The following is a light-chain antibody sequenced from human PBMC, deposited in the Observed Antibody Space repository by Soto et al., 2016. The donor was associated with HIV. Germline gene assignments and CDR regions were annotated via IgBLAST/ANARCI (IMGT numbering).Light chain of an antibody. CDR2: AAS. V-gene: IGKV1-9*01. CDR1: QGISSY. J-gene: IGKJ1*01. CDR3: QKYNSAPRT. Sequence: DIQLTQSPSFLSASVGDRVTITCRASQGISSYLARYQQKPGKAPKLLIYAASTLQSGVLSRFSGSGSGTEFTLTISSLQPEDFATYYCQKYNSAPRTFGQGTKVEIK.